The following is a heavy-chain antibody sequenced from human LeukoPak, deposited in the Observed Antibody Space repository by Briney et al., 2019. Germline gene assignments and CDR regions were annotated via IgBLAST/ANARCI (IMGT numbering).Heavy chain of an antibody. V-gene: IGHV5-51*01. CDR1: GYSFTSYW. CDR3: ARQGYDSSGYEYAFDI. CDR2: IYPGDSDT. J-gene: IGHJ3*02. D-gene: IGHD3-22*01. Sequence: GESLKISCKGSGYSFTSYWIGWVRQMPGKGLEWMGIIYPGDSDTRYSPSFQGQVTISADKSISTAYLQWSSPKASDTAMYYCARQGYDSSGYEYAFDIWGQGTMVTVSS.